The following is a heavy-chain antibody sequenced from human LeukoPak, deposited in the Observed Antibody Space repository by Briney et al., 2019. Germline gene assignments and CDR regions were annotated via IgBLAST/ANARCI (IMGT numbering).Heavy chain of an antibody. Sequence: SQALSLTCTVSGGSISRGDNFCSWIRQHPGKGLEWIGYIYYSGNTFYNPSLKSRVTLSVDTSKNQFSLNLSSVTAADTALYFCARGSIRSFLDDWGQGTLVTVSS. CDR2: IYYSGNT. D-gene: IGHD3-3*02. CDR3: ARGSIRSFLDD. V-gene: IGHV4-31*03. J-gene: IGHJ4*02. CDR1: GGSISRGDNF.